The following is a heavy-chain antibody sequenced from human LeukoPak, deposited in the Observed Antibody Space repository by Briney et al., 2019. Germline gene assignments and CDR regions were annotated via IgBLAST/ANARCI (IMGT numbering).Heavy chain of an antibody. CDR2: IYYSGRT. D-gene: IGHD4-17*01. CDR3: ARSDLYGDYPPGNY. CDR1: GGSISTYY. J-gene: IGHJ4*02. Sequence: SETLSLTCTVSGGSISTYYWNWIRQPPGKGLEWIGYIYYSGRTNYNPSLKSRVSISIDTSNNQFSLKLSSVTAADTAFYYCARSDLYGDYPPGNYWGQGTLVAASS. V-gene: IGHV4-59*01.